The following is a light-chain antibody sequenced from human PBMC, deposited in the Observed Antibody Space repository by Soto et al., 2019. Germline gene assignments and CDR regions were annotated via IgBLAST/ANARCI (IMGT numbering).Light chain of an antibody. CDR1: QSISTR. Sequence: DIQMTQSPSTVSASVGDTVTITCRASQSISTRLAWYQQKAGTAPKVLIYDASRLESGVPSRISGSGSGTEFTLTISRLQPDEFSSYYCQQYDSYSWTFGQGTKVELK. J-gene: IGKJ1*01. CDR2: DAS. CDR3: QQYDSYSWT. V-gene: IGKV1-5*01.